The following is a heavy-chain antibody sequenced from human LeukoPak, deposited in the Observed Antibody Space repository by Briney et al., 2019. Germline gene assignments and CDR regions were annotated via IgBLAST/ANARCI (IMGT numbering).Heavy chain of an antibody. Sequence: PSETLSLTCAVYGGSFSGYYWSWIRQPPGKGLEWIGEINHSGSTNYNPSLKSRVTISVDTSKNQFSLKLSSVTAADTAVYYCARDYYDSSGYYYLAFDIWGQGTMVTVSS. V-gene: IGHV4-34*01. D-gene: IGHD3-22*01. CDR2: INHSGST. CDR1: GGSFSGYY. J-gene: IGHJ3*02. CDR3: ARDYYDSSGYYYLAFDI.